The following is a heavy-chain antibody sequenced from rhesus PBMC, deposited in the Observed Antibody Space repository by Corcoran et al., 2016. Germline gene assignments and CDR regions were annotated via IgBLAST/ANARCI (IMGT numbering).Heavy chain of an antibody. CDR1: GGSISSSY. CDR3: ARGSGSFYY. D-gene: IGHD6-25*01. V-gene: IGHV4-169*01. Sequence: QLQLQESGPGLVKPSETLSVTCAVSGGSISSSYWSWIRQARWKGLEWIGYIYGSGSSTNYNPALKGRVTLSVDTSKNQLSLKLSSVTTADTAVYYCARGSGSFYYWGQGVLVTVSS. CDR2: IYGSGSST. J-gene: IGHJ4*01.